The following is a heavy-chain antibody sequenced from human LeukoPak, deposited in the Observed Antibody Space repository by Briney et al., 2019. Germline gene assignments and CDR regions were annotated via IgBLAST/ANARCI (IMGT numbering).Heavy chain of an antibody. CDR2: ISGSGGST. Sequence: GGSLRLSCAASGFTFSSYGMSWVRQAPGKGLEWVSAISGSGGSTYYTDSVRGRFTISRDNFKNTLSLQVNSLRAEDTAVYYCAKDDDWGRYKHWGQGTLVTVSS. D-gene: IGHD3-16*01. V-gene: IGHV3-23*01. CDR1: GFTFSSYG. CDR3: AKDDDWGRYKH. J-gene: IGHJ1*01.